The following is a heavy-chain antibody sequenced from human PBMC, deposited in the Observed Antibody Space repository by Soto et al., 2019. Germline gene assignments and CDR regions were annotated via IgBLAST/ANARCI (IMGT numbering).Heavy chain of an antibody. V-gene: IGHV3-48*02. CDR1: GFTFSSYS. CDR3: ARWGRGDYGDPYWYFDL. CDR2: ISSSSSTI. D-gene: IGHD4-17*01. J-gene: IGHJ2*01. Sequence: GGSLRLSCAASGFTFSSYSMNWVRQAPGKGLEWVSYISSSSSTIYYADSVKGRFTISRDNAKNSLYLQMNSLRDEDTAVYYCARWGRGDYGDPYWYFDLWGRGTLVTVSS.